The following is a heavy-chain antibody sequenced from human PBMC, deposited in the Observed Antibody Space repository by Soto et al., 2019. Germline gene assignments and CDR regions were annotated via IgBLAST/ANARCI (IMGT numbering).Heavy chain of an antibody. CDR1: VDSTIGIYP. CDR2: IYHTGTT. J-gene: IGHJ4*02. V-gene: IGHV4-38-2*01. CDR3: ASRGSSGPF. Sequence: SEPLSLTCAVSVDSTIGIYPCAWIRQSPGRGLEWIASIYHTGTTYYTPSLESRVTISVDTSKNQFSLRLNSVTAADTAVYYCASRGSSGPFWGQGTLVTVSS. D-gene: IGHD3-22*01.